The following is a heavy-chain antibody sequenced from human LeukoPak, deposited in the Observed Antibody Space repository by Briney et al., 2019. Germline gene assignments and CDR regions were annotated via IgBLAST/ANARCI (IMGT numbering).Heavy chain of an antibody. D-gene: IGHD6-13*01. CDR3: AKETFRAAAGTDAFDI. CDR1: GFTFSSYA. J-gene: IGHJ3*02. CDR2: IRGSGGST. V-gene: IGHV3-23*01. Sequence: QSGGSLRLSCAASGFTFSSYAMSWVRQAPGKGLEWVSAIRGSGGSTYYADSVKGRFTISRDNSKNTLYLQMNSPRAEDTAVYYCAKETFRAAAGTDAFDIWGQGTMVTVSS.